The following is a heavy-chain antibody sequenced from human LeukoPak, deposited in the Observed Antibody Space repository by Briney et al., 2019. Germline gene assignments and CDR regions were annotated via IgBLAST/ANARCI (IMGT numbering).Heavy chain of an antibody. D-gene: IGHD6-6*01. CDR2: IYYSGST. CDR3: VRGSISSSGGDC. J-gene: IGHJ4*02. Sequence: SETLSLTCTVSGGSISSYYWSWIRQPPGKGLEWIGYIYYSGSTNYNPSLKSRLSMSVDRSKNQFSLKLSSVTAADTAVYYCVRGSISSSGGDCWGQGTLVTVSS. CDR1: GGSISSYY. V-gene: IGHV4-59*12.